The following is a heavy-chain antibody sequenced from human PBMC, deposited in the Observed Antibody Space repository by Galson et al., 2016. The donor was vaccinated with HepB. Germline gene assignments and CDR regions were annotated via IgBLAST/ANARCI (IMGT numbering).Heavy chain of an antibody. CDR3: TGETRDYYYSMDV. J-gene: IGHJ6*04. CDR1: GFTVNNVF. Sequence: SLRLSCAASGFTVNNVFMTWVRQAPGKGLEWVGRVKSKINGGTTDYAAPVKGRFTISRDDSTNRLYLEMSSLRIEDTAVYFCTGETRDYYYSMDVWGKGTTVTVSS. CDR2: VKSKINGGTT. D-gene: IGHD3-3*01. V-gene: IGHV3-15*05.